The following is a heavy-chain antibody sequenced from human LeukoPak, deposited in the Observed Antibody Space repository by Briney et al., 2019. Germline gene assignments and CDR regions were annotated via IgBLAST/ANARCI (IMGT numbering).Heavy chain of an antibody. CDR2: ISGSGGST. CDR1: GFTFSSYS. D-gene: IGHD2-2*01. CDR3: AKDGCSSTSCYVYYYYYGMDV. J-gene: IGHJ6*02. V-gene: IGHV3-23*01. Sequence: GGSLRLSCAASGFTFSSYSMNWVRQAPGKGLEWVSAISGSGGSTYYADSVKGRFTISRDNSKNTLYLQMNSLRAEDTAVYYCAKDGCSSTSCYVYYYYYGMDVWGQGTTVTVSS.